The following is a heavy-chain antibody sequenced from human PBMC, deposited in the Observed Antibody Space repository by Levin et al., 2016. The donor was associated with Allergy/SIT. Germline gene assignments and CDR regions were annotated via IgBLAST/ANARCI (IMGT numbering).Heavy chain of an antibody. CDR1: GYTFTSYY. CDR3: AREPGIAAAGTTFDY. V-gene: IGHV1-46*01. Sequence: ASVKVSCKASGYTFTSYYMHWVRQAPGQGLEWMGIINPSGGSTSYAQKFQGRVTMTRDTSTSTVYMELSSLRSEDTAVYYCAREPGIAAAGTTFDYWGQGTLVTVSS. D-gene: IGHD6-13*01. CDR2: INPSGGST. J-gene: IGHJ4*02.